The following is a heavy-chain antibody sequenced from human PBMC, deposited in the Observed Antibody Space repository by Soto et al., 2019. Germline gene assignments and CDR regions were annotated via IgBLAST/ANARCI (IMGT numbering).Heavy chain of an antibody. Sequence: EVQLLQSGGGLVQPGGSLRLSCEASGFSFTFYAMSWVRQAPGKGLEWVAAISGNGATTFYADSMKGRFTISRDNSRDTLYLHMNRLRSEDTAVYFCAREQGSPLDRYCADGGVDWVDPWGRGTLVTVSS. J-gene: IGHJ5*02. V-gene: IGHV3-23*01. CDR3: AREQGSPLDRYCADGGVDWVDP. CDR1: GFSFTFYA. D-gene: IGHD2-8*01. CDR2: ISGNGATT.